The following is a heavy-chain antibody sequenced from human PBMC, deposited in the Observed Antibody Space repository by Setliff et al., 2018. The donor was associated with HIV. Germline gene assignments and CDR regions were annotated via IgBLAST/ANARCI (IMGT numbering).Heavy chain of an antibody. CDR1: GFTFSSYG. Sequence: GGSLRLSCAASGFTFSSYGMHWVRQAPGKGLEWVAVIWYDGSNKYYADSVKGRFTISRDNSKNTLYLQMNSLRAEDTAVYHCARVKPHLRRSGSYWIVDYWGQGTLVTVSS. CDR2: IWYDGSNK. D-gene: IGHD1-26*01. CDR3: ARVKPHLRRSGSYWIVDY. J-gene: IGHJ4*02. V-gene: IGHV3-33*01.